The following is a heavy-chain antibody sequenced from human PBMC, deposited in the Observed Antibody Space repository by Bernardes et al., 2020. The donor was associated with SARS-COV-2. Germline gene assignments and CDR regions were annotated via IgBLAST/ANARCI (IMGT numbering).Heavy chain of an antibody. D-gene: IGHD3-3*01. CDR2: INPNSGGT. CDR3: ARAHVMTIDSWFNP. Sequence: SVKVSCKASGYTFTGYQMHWVRQAPGQGLEWMGRINPNSGGTFYAQKFQGRVTMTRDTSINTAYMELSGLRSDDSAVYYCARAHVMTIDSWFNPWGQGTLVTVSS. V-gene: IGHV1-2*06. J-gene: IGHJ5*02. CDR1: GYTFTGYQ.